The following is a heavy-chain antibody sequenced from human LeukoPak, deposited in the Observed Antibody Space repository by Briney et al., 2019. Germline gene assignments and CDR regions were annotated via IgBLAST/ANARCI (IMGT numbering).Heavy chain of an antibody. CDR2: IYSGGST. V-gene: IGHV3-66*01. CDR1: GFTVSSNY. J-gene: IGHJ5*02. D-gene: IGHD6-19*01. CDR3: ARTAGYSSGXSFDP. Sequence: GGSLRLSCAASGFTVSSNYMSWVRQAPGKGLEWVSVIYSGGSTYYADSVKGRFTISRDNSKNTLYLQMNSLRAEDTAVYYCARTAGYSSGXSFDPWGQGTLVTVSS.